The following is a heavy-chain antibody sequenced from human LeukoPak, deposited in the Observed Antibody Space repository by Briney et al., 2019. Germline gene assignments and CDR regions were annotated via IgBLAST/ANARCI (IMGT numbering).Heavy chain of an antibody. CDR3: AKEGSSAPYFDY. D-gene: IGHD6-6*01. CDR1: GFTFSSYA. V-gene: IGHV3-23*01. J-gene: IGHJ4*02. Sequence: GGSLRLSCAASGFTFSSYAMSWVRQAPGKGLEWVSTISGGGGGTYYADSVKGRFTISRDNSKNTLYLQMNSLRAEDTAVYYCAKEGSSAPYFDYWGQGTLVTVSS. CDR2: ISGGGGGT.